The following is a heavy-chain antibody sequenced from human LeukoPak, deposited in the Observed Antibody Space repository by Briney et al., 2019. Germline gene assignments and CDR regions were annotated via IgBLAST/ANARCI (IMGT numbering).Heavy chain of an antibody. J-gene: IGHJ3*02. CDR2: INHSGST. D-gene: IGHD2-15*01. Sequence: SETLSLTCAVYGGSFSGYYWSWIRQPPGKGLEWIGEINHSGSTNYNPSFKSRVTISVDTSKNQFSLKLSSVTAADTAVYYCARERDIVVVVAADYDAFDIWGQGTMVTVSS. V-gene: IGHV4-34*01. CDR3: ARERDIVVVVAADYDAFDI. CDR1: GGSFSGYY.